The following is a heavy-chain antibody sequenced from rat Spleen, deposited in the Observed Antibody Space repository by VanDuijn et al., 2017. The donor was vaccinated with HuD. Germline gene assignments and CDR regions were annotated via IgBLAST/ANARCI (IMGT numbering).Heavy chain of an antibody. D-gene: IGHD4-2*01. V-gene: IGHV5S23*01. CDR1: GFTFSNYY. Sequence: EVQLVESSGGLVQPGRSLKLSCAASGFTFSNYYMAWVRQAPTKGLEWVAYISAGGDNTYYRDSVKGRFTISRDTVQNILYLQRNSPRSEDTATYYCTRGGYCRYWGQGVMVTVSS. CDR3: TRGGYCRY. CDR2: ISAGGDNT. J-gene: IGHJ2*01.